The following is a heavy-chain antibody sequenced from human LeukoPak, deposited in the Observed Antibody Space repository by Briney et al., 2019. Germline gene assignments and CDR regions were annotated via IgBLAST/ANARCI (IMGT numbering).Heavy chain of an antibody. V-gene: IGHV4-39*07. CDR2: INHSGST. CDR3: ARKSNYVWGSYRYGDFDY. Sequence: SETLSLTCSVSGGSISTSSYYWGWIRQPPGKGLEWIGEINHSGSTNYNPSLKSRVTISVDTSKNQFSLKLSSVTAADTAVYYCARKSNYVWGSYRYGDFDYWGQGTLVTVSS. D-gene: IGHD3-16*02. J-gene: IGHJ4*02. CDR1: GGSISTSSYY.